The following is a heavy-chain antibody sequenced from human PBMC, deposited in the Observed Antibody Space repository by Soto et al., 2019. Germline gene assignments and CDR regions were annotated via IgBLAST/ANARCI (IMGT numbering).Heavy chain of an antibody. J-gene: IGHJ6*02. Sequence: SLRLSCAASGFTFDDYAMHWVRPAPGKGLEWVSGISWNSGSIGYADSVKGRFTISRDNAKNSLYLQMNSLRAEDTALYYCAKDLVTTSVGYYYGMDVWGQGTTVTVS. CDR3: AKDLVTTSVGYYYGMDV. CDR1: GFTFDDYA. D-gene: IGHD4-17*01. V-gene: IGHV3-9*01. CDR2: ISWNSGSI.